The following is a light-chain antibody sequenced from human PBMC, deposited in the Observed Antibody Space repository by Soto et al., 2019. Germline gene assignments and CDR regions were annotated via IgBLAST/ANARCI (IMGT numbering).Light chain of an antibody. CDR1: SSDVGSYNL. J-gene: IGLJ3*02. CDR3: FSYAGSSTFV. V-gene: IGLV2-23*03. Sequence: QSALTQPASVSGSPGQSITISCTGTSSDVGSYNLVSWYQQHPGKAPKLMIYEGSKRPSGVSNRFSGSKSGNTGSLTISGLQAEYEADYYCFSYAGSSTFVFGGGTQLTVL. CDR2: EGS.